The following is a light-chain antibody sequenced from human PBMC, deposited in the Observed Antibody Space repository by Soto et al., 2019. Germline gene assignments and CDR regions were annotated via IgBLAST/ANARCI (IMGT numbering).Light chain of an antibody. CDR2: AAS. CDR1: QGIGSW. V-gene: IGKV1-12*01. Sequence: DIQMTQSPSSVSASVRDRVTITCRASQGIGSWLAWYQQKPGKAPELLIYAASNLQSGVPSRFSGSGFGTDFTLTISSLQPEDFATYYCQQAHSYPLTFGGGTKVELK. CDR3: QQAHSYPLT. J-gene: IGKJ4*01.